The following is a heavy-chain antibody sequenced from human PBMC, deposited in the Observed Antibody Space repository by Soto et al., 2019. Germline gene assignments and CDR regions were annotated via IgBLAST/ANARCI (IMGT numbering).Heavy chain of an antibody. D-gene: IGHD5-12*01. CDR3: AKGDNLGPKTGYAFDP. CDR1: GDSVSSNTAS. J-gene: IGHJ5*02. V-gene: IGHV6-1*01. Sequence: PQPVSLTCAISGDSVSSNTASWNWIRQSPSRGLEWLGRTYFRSKWYNDYAVSVKSRIIINPDTSNNQFSLQLNSVTPEDTAVYYCAKGDNLGPKTGYAFDPWGQGIMVTVSS. CDR2: TYFRSKWYN.